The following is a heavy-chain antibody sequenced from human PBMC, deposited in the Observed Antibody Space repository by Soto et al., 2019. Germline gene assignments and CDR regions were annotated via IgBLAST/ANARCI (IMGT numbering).Heavy chain of an antibody. D-gene: IGHD2-2*01. J-gene: IGHJ4*02. CDR2: ISGSGGNT. Sequence: EVQLLESGGGSVQPGGSLRLSCVASGHTFQNYAMTWVRQAPGKGLEWVSGISGSGGNTYYADSVRGRFTISRDDSKNTLYLQMSSLRAEDTSVYYCAKLSRGIVVVPAALKWGQGTLVTVSS. CDR1: GHTFQNYA. V-gene: IGHV3-23*01. CDR3: AKLSRGIVVVPAALK.